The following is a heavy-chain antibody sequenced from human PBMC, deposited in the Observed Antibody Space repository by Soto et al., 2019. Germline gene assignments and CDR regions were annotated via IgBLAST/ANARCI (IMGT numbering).Heavy chain of an antibody. D-gene: IGHD3-22*01. CDR3: AKDDSYYYCDHTGGSERIVDY. Sequence: PGGSLRLSCAASGFTFSSYGMHWVRQAPGKGLEWVAVISYDGSNKYYADSVKGQFTISRDNSKNTLYLQMNSLRAEDTAVYYCAKDDSYYYCDHTGGSERIVDYWGQGTLVTVSS. V-gene: IGHV3-30*18. CDR2: ISYDGSNK. CDR1: GFTFSSYG. J-gene: IGHJ4*02.